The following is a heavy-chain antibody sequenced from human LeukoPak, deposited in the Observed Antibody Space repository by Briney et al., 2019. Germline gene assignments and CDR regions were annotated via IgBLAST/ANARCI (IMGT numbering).Heavy chain of an antibody. V-gene: IGHV1-69*13. J-gene: IGHJ6*02. CDR3: ATSGYCSSTSCYVYYYYGMDV. CDR1: GGTFSSYA. D-gene: IGHD2-2*01. Sequence: ASVKVSCKASGGTFSSYAISWVRQAPGQGLEWMGGIIPIFGTANYAQKFQGRVTITADESTSTAYVELSSLRSEDTAVYYCATSGYCSSTSCYVYYYYGMDVWGQGTTVTVSS. CDR2: IIPIFGTA.